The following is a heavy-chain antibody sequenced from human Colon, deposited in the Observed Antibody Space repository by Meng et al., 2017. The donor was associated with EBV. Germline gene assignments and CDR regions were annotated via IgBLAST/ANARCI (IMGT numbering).Heavy chain of an antibody. CDR3: ARGKQDAWELLAY. Sequence: QVQLQESGPGLGKPSGTLSLTCGVSGVSISSNIRWTWVRQPPGKGLEWIGDIDDSGSTNYNPSLNSRISISLDKSKNHFSLKVNSVTAADTAVYYCARGKQDAWELLAYWGQGALVTVSS. J-gene: IGHJ4*02. CDR2: IDDSGST. V-gene: IGHV4-4*02. D-gene: IGHD1-26*01. CDR1: GVSISSNIR.